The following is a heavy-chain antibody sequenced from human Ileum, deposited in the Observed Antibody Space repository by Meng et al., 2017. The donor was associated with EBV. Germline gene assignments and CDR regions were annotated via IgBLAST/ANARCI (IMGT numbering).Heavy chain of an antibody. CDR1: GGSITSYSYY. D-gene: IGHD2-21*02. CDR2: IYHTGST. Sequence: QLRLQESAPGLVHPSDPLPPPCSVSGGSITSYSYYWGWIRQPPGKGLEWIATIYHTGSTYYNPSLKSRVTISVDTSKNEFSLKVTSVTAADTALYYCARRDTAWFDPWGRGTLVTASS. J-gene: IGHJ5*02. V-gene: IGHV4-39*01. CDR3: ARRDTAWFDP.